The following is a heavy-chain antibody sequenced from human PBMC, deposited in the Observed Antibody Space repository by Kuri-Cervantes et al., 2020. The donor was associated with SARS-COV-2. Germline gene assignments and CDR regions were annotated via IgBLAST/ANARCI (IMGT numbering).Heavy chain of an antibody. CDR3: ARGVGYYYDSSGQGPYFDY. V-gene: IGHV4-39*01. Sequence: GSLRLSCTVAGGSISSSSYYWGWIRQPPGKGLEWIGSIYYSGSTYYNPSLKSRVTISVDTSKNQFSLKLSSVTAADTAVYYCARGVGYYYDSSGQGPYFDYWGQGTLVTVSS. CDR1: GGSISSSSYY. CDR2: IYYSGST. J-gene: IGHJ4*02. D-gene: IGHD3-22*01.